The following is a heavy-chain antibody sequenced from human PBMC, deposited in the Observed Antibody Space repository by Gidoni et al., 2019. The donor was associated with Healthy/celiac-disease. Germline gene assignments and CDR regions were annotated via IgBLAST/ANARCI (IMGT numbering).Heavy chain of an antibody. D-gene: IGHD2-2*01. J-gene: IGHJ3*02. V-gene: IGHV3-21*01. CDR1: GFTFSSYS. CDR3: ATLLQPARLDAFDI. Sequence: EVQLVESGGGLVKPVGSLRLSCAASGFTFSSYSMNWVRQAPGKGLEWVSSISSSSSYIYYADSVKGRFTISRDNAKNSLYLQMNSLRAEDTAVYYCATLLQPARLDAFDIWGQGTMVTVSS. CDR2: ISSSSSYI.